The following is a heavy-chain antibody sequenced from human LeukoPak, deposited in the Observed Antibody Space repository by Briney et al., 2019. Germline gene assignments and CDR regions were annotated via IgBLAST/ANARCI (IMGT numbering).Heavy chain of an antibody. CDR2: IIPILNVP. D-gene: IGHD2-15*01. J-gene: IGHJ4*02. Sequence: ASVKVSCKASGGIFNDYSISWVRQAPGQGLKWMGRIIPILNVPNYAQKFEGRVTITADKSTNTAYMELSSLKSEDTAVYFCARDRPRARYFDYWGQGTLVTVSS. V-gene: IGHV1-69*04. CDR1: GGIFNDYS. CDR3: ARDRPRARYFDY.